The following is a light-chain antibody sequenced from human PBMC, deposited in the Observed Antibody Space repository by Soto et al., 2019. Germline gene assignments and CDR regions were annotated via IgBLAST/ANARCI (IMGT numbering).Light chain of an antibody. CDR2: AAS. CDR1: QSINSY. V-gene: IGKV1-16*01. Sequence: IQMNHSPSSLSASLGARVTINXXASQSINSYLNWYQHKPGKAPKSLIYAASDLRSGVPSRFSGSGSGTVFTLTISNLQSEDFATYYCQQYNNYPWTFGQGTKVDIK. CDR3: QQYNNYPWT. J-gene: IGKJ1*01.